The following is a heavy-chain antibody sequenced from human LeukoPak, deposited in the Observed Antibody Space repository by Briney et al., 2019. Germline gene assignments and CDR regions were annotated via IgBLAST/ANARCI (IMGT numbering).Heavy chain of an antibody. CDR1: GYIFISYD. D-gene: IGHD6-19*01. V-gene: IGHV1-8*01. CDR2: MNPNSGET. CDR3: VRDPSSGWYSHNAFDI. Sequence: ASVKVSCKPSGYIFISYDIFWVRQATGEGLEWMGWMNPNSGETGYAQKFQGRVTMTRNTSISTAYMELGSLRYEDTAVYYCVRDPSSGWYSHNAFDIWGQGTMVTVSS. J-gene: IGHJ3*02.